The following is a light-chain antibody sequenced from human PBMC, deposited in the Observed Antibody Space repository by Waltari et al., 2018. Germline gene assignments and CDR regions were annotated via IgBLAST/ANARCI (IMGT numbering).Light chain of an antibody. CDR1: QRVSRT. CDR2: DAS. V-gene: IGKV3-20*01. J-gene: IGKJ1*01. Sequence: EIVLTQSPGPLSLSPGERATLSCRARQRVSRTLAWYQQKPGQAPRLLIYDASTRATGIADRFSGSGSGTDFSLTISRLEPEDFAVYYCQKYGRLPATFGQGTKVEIK. CDR3: QKYGRLPAT.